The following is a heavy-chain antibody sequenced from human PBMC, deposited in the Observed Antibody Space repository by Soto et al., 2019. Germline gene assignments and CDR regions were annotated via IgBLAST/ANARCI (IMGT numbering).Heavy chain of an antibody. CDR3: ARVRIWGSYRYFDY. CDR2: IYHSGST. J-gene: IGHJ4*02. Sequence: SETLSLTCAVSSGSISSSNWWSWVRQPPGKGLEWIGEIYHSGSTNYNPSLKSRVTISVDKSKNQFSLKLSSVTAADTAVYYCARVRIWGSYRYFDYWGQGTLVTVSS. CDR1: SGSISSSNW. V-gene: IGHV4-4*02. D-gene: IGHD3-16*02.